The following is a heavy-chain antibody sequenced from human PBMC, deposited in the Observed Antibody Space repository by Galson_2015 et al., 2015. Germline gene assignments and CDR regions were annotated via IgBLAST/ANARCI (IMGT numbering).Heavy chain of an antibody. J-gene: IGHJ4*02. V-gene: IGHV1-3*01. CDR2: INADKGDT. Sequence: SVKVSCKASGYIFSNYYIHWVRQAPGQSLEWMAWINADKGDTKYSQKFQGRVTLTRDTSASTAYMELSGLRSEDTAVYYCTRNSDGSFEYWGQGTLVTVSS. D-gene: IGHD3-10*01. CDR1: GYIFSNYY. CDR3: TRNSDGSFEY.